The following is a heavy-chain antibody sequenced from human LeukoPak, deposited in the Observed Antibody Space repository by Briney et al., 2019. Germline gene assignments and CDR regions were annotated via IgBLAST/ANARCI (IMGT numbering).Heavy chain of an antibody. CDR2: MYHTGTT. Sequence: SETLSLTCTVSGYSVSSGYFWGWIRQPPVKRLEWIGNMYHTGTTYYNPSLKSRVTITIDTSKNQFSLKLRSVTAADTAVYYCVSPKTNGWFDSWGQGSLVTVSS. V-gene: IGHV4-38-2*02. D-gene: IGHD2-8*01. CDR1: GYSVSSGYF. CDR3: VSPKTNGWFDS. J-gene: IGHJ5*01.